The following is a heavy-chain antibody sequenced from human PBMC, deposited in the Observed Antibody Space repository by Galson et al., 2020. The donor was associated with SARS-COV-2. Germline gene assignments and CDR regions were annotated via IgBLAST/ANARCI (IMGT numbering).Heavy chain of an antibody. V-gene: IGHV1-2*02. J-gene: IGHJ5*02. CDR2: INPNSGGT. CDR1: GYTFTGYY. D-gene: IGHD3-9*01. Sequence: ASVKVSCKASGYTFTGYYMHWVRQAPGQGLEWMGWINPNSGGTNHPQKFQGRVTMTRDTSISTAYIELISLRSDDTAVYYCAREALDSYNWFDPWGQGTLVTVSS. CDR3: AREALDSYNWFDP.